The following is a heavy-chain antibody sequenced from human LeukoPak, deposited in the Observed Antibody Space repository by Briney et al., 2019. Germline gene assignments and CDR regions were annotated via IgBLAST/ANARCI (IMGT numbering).Heavy chain of an antibody. J-gene: IGHJ2*01. V-gene: IGHV4-59*12. Sequence: PSETLSLTCTVSGGSIRSYYWSWIRQPPGKGLEWIGSIYYSGTTNYNPSLKSRVTLSVDTSKNQFSLKLSSVTAADTAVYYCARDGVQYYFGSGSYYRRYFDLWGRGTLVTVSS. CDR2: IYYSGTT. CDR1: GGSIRSYY. D-gene: IGHD3-10*01. CDR3: ARDGVQYYFGSGSYYRRYFDL.